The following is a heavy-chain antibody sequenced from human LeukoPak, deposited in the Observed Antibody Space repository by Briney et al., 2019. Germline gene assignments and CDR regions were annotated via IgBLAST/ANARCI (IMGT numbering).Heavy chain of an antibody. Sequence: GGSLRLSCAASGFTFSSYAMSWVRQAPGKGLEWVSAISGSGGSTYYADSVKGRFTISRDNSKNTLYLQMNSLRAEDTAVYYCAREGRSQWLPYDGFDVWGQGTMVTVSS. V-gene: IGHV3-23*01. D-gene: IGHD6-19*01. CDR1: GFTFSSYA. CDR3: AREGRSQWLPYDGFDV. J-gene: IGHJ3*01. CDR2: ISGSGGST.